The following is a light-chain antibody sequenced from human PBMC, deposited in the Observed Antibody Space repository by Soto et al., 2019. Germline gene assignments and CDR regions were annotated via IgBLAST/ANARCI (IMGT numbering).Light chain of an antibody. CDR1: ISDVGGYNY. J-gene: IGLJ2*01. V-gene: IGLV2-11*01. CDR3: SSYAGDNNLV. Sequence: QSALTQPRSVSGSPGQSVTISCTGTISDVGGYNYVSWYQHHPGKAPKLLISDVTKRPSWVPDRFSGSKSGNTASLTISDLQAEDEADYCCSSYAGDNNLVFGGGTKLTVL. CDR2: DVT.